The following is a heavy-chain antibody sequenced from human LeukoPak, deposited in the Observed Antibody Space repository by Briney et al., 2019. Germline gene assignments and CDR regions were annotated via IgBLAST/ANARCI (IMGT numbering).Heavy chain of an antibody. CDR2: IYYSGST. CDR3: ARDQRYYDSSGTTGYFDY. D-gene: IGHD3-22*01. Sequence: PSETLSLTCTVSGGSISSSSYYWGWIRQPPGKGLEWIGSIYYSGSTYYNPSLKSRVTISVDTSKNQFSLKLSSVTAADTAVYYCARDQRYYDSSGTTGYFDYWGQGTLVTVSS. J-gene: IGHJ4*02. CDR1: GGSISSSSYY. V-gene: IGHV4-39*07.